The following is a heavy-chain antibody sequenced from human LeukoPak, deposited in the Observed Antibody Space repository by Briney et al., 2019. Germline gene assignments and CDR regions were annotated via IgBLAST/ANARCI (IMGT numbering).Heavy chain of an antibody. J-gene: IGHJ4*02. CDR1: GFTLRNYW. D-gene: IGHD3-16*01. V-gene: IGHV3-74*01. Sequence: GGSLRLSCAASGFTLRNYWMHWVRPPPGRGLVGVSRIKSEGSGTIYADSVKGRFTISRDNAKNTLYLQMNSLRAEDTAVYYCARDVAYRLDYWGQGTLVTVSS. CDR2: IKSEGSGT. CDR3: ARDVAYRLDY.